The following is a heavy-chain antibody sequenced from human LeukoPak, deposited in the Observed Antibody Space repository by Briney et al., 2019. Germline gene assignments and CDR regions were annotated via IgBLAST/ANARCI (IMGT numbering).Heavy chain of an antibody. CDR1: GYTFTGYY. CDR2: INPNSGGT. CDR3: ARAFFGVVIGVGYFDY. D-gene: IGHD3-3*01. V-gene: IGHV1-2*02. Sequence: GASVKVSCKASGYTFTGYYMHWVRQAPGQGLEWMGWINPNSGGTNYAQKFQGRVTMTRDTSISTAYMELSRLRSDDTAVYYCARAFFGVVIGVGYFDYWGQGTLVTVSS. J-gene: IGHJ4*02.